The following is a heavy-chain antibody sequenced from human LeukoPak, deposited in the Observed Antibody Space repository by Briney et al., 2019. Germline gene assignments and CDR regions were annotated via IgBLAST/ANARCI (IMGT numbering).Heavy chain of an antibody. CDR1: GFTFSSYG. CDR3: AKDQVAGYCGSTSCYVFDY. D-gene: IGHD2-2*01. J-gene: IGHJ4*02. CDR2: IRYDGSNK. Sequence: GGSLRLSCAASGFTFSSYGMHWVRQAPGKGLEWVAFIRYDGSNKYYADSVKGRFTISRDNSKNTLYLQMNSLRAEDTAVYYCAKDQVAGYCGSTSCYVFDYWGQGTLVTVSS. V-gene: IGHV3-30*02.